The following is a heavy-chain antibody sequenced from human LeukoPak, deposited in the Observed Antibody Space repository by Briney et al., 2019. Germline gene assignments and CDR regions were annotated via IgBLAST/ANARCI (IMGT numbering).Heavy chain of an antibody. J-gene: IGHJ5*02. V-gene: IGHV4-4*07. D-gene: IGHD6-13*01. CDR1: GGSISSCY. CDR2: IYTSGST. Sequence: SETLSLTCTVSGGSISSCYWSWIRQPAGKGLEWIGRIYTSGSTNYNPSLKSRVTMSVDTSKNQFSLKLSSVTAADTAVYYCARDVGPGYSSSWYGWFDPWGQGTLVTVSS. CDR3: ARDVGPGYSSSWYGWFDP.